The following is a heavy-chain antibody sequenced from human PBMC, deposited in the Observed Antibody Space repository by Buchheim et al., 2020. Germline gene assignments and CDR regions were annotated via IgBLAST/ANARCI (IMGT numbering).Heavy chain of an antibody. D-gene: IGHD3-3*01. CDR2: ISGSGGST. Sequence: EVQLLESGGGLVQPGGSLRLSCAASGFTFSSYAMSWVRQAPGKGLEWVSAISGSGGSTYYADSVKGRFTISRDNSKNTLYLQMNSLRAEDTAVYYCAKIDDFWSGYYYYYYMDVWGKGTT. J-gene: IGHJ6*03. V-gene: IGHV3-23*01. CDR3: AKIDDFWSGYYYYYYMDV. CDR1: GFTFSSYA.